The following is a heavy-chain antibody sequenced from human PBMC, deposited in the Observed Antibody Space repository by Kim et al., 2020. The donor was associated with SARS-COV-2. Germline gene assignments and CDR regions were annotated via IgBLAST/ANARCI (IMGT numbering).Heavy chain of an antibody. D-gene: IGHD2-15*01. V-gene: IGHV3-33*06. CDR1: GFTFSSYG. CDR3: AKDGGGSGGSFGDY. J-gene: IGHJ4*02. Sequence: GGSLRLSCAASGFTFSSYGMHWVRQAPGKGLEWVAVIWYDGSNKYYADSVKGRFTISRDNSKNTLYLQMNSLRAEDTAVYYCAKDGGGSGGSFGDYWGQGTLVTVSS. CDR2: IWYDGSNK.